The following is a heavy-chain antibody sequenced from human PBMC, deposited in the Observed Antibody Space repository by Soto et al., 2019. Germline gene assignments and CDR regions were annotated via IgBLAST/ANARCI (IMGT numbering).Heavy chain of an antibody. CDR1: GGSFSGYY. Sequence: QVQLQQWGAGLLKPSETLSLTCAVYGGSFSGYYWSWIRQPPGKGLEWIGEINHSGSTNYNPPLKSRVTIPVDTSKNQFSLKLSSVTAADTAVYYCARGRRIVRAFDIWGQGTMVTVSS. J-gene: IGHJ3*02. V-gene: IGHV4-34*01. CDR2: INHSGST. CDR3: ARGRRIVRAFDI. D-gene: IGHD3-16*02.